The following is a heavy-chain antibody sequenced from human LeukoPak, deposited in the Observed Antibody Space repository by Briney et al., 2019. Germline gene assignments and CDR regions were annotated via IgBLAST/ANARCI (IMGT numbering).Heavy chain of an antibody. V-gene: IGHV4-34*01. CDR2: INHSGST. CDR3: ARGNYGMDV. CDR1: GGSFSGYY. Sequence: SETLSLTCAVYGGSFSGYYWSWIRQPPGKGLEWIGEINHSGSTNYNPSLKSRVTISEDTSKNQFSLKLSSVTAADTAVYYCARGNYGMDVWGQGTTVTVSS. J-gene: IGHJ6*02.